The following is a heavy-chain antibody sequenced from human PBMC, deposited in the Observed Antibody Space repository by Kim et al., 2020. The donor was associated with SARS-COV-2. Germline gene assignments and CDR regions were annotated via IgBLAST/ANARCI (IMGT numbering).Heavy chain of an antibody. J-gene: IGHJ4*02. CDR3: ARRGTSWYSQIDY. D-gene: IGHD6-13*01. V-gene: IGHV3-11*03. Sequence: GGSLRLSCAASGFTFSDYYMSWISQAPGKGLEWVSYITSSSTYTNYADSVKGRFTISRDNAGNSLYLQMNTLRAEDTAVYYCARRGTSWYSQIDYWGQGTLVTVSS. CDR2: ITSSSTYT. CDR1: GFTFSDYY.